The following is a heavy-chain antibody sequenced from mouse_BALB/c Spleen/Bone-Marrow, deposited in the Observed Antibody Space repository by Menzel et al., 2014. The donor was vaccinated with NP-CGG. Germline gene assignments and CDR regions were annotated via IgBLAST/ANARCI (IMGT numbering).Heavy chain of an antibody. CDR1: GFTFSSFG. CDR3: ASLTYYAMDY. V-gene: IGHV5-17*02. Sequence: DVQLVESGGGLVQPGGSRKLSCAASGFTFSSFGMHWVRQAPEKGLEWVAYISSGSSTIYYADTVKGRFTISRDNHKNTLFLQMTSLRSEDTAMYYCASLTYYAMDYWGQGTSVTVSS. J-gene: IGHJ4*01. CDR2: ISSGSSTI.